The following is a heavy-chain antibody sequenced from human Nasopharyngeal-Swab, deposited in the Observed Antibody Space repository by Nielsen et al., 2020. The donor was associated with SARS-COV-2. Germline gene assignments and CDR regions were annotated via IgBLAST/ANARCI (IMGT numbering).Heavy chain of an antibody. Sequence: GESLKISCAASGFTFSSYEMNWVRQAPGKGLEWVSYISSSSSYTNYADSVKGRFTISRDNAKNSLYLQMNSLRAEDTAVYYCARDVGGFDYWGQGTLVTVSS. CDR3: ARDVGGFDY. D-gene: IGHD3-16*01. CDR1: GFTFSSYE. CDR2: ISSSSSYT. J-gene: IGHJ4*02. V-gene: IGHV3-21*05.